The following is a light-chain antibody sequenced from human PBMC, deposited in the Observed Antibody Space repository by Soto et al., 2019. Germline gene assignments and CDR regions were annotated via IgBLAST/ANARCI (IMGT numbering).Light chain of an antibody. CDR3: QQYYSTRT. CDR1: QSVLYSSNNKNS. CDR2: WAS. J-gene: IGKJ1*01. V-gene: IGKV4-1*01. Sequence: DIVMTQSPDSLAVSLGERATINCKSSQSVLYSSNNKNSLAWYQQKPGQPPKLLIYWASTRESGVPDRFSGSGSGTDVTLTISSLQAEDVAVYYCQQYYSTRTFGQGTKVEIK.